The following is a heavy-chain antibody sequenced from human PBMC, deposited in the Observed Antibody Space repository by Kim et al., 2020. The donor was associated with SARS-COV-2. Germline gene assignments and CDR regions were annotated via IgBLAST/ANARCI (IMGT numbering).Heavy chain of an antibody. Sequence: DGSLTTYADSVKGRFTISRDNAKNTLYLEMKGLRAEDTAVYYCARGLGDYWGRGTLVTVSS. D-gene: IGHD6-19*01. CDR2: DGSLT. V-gene: IGHV3-74*01. J-gene: IGHJ4*02. CDR3: ARGLGDY.